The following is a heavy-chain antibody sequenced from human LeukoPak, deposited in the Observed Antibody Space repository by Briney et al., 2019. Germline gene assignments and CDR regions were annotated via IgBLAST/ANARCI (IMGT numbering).Heavy chain of an antibody. CDR3: ARFRKVDYYDSSGTFDY. CDR1: GGSISSYY. J-gene: IGHJ4*02. V-gene: IGHV4-34*01. Sequence: SETLSLTCTVSGGSISSYYWSWIRQPPGKGLEWIGEINHSGSTNYNPSLKSRVTISVDTSKNQFSLKLSSVTAADTAVYYCARFRKVDYYDSSGTFDYWGQGTLVTVSS. D-gene: IGHD3-22*01. CDR2: INHSGST.